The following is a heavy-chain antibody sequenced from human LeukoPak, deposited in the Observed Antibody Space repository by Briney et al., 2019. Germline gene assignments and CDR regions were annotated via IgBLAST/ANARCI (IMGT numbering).Heavy chain of an antibody. CDR1: GGSISSYY. CDR3: ARELSYDFWSGYSVFDY. CDR2: IYTSGST. V-gene: IGHV4-4*07. J-gene: IGHJ4*02. Sequence: PSETLSLTCTVSGGSISSYYWSWIRQPAGKGPEWIGRIYTSGSTNYNPSLKSRVTMSVDTSKNQFSLKLSSVTAADTAVYYCARELSYDFWSGYSVFDYWGQGTLVTVSS. D-gene: IGHD3-3*01.